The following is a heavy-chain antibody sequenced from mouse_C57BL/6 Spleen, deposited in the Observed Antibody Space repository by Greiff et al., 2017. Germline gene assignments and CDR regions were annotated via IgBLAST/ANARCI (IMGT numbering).Heavy chain of an antibody. J-gene: IGHJ4*01. CDR2: IDPSDSYT. V-gene: IGHV1-69*01. Sequence: QVQLQQPGAELVMPGASVKLSCKASGYTFTSYWMHWVKQRPGQGLEWIGEIDPSDSYTNYNQKFKGKSTLTVDKSSSTAYMQRSSLTSEDAAVYYCARSSDWAMDYWGQGTSVTVSS. CDR3: ARSSDWAMDY. D-gene: IGHD4-1*01. CDR1: GYTFTSYW.